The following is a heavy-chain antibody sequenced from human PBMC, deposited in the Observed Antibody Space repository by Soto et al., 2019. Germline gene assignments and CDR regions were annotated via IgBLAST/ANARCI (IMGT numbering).Heavy chain of an antibody. CDR1: GYTFTSYG. J-gene: IGHJ4*02. V-gene: IGHV1-18*01. D-gene: IGHD2-15*01. CDR2: ISTYNGNT. Sequence: ASVTVSCKTSGYTFTSYGISLLRQAPRPGLEWMGWISTYNGNTNYAQKLQGRDTLTTDTSTSTAYMELRSLRSDYTAVYYCARDLNRLVEEDFRGIPAYWGQGTLVTVSS. CDR3: ARDLNRLVEEDFRGIPAY.